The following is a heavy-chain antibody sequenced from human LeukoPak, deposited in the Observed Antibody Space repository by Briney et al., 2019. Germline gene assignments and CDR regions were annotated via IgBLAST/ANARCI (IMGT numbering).Heavy chain of an antibody. CDR3: AKLLRATDY. V-gene: IGHV3-30*02. D-gene: IGHD2/OR15-2a*01. CDR2: IRYDGNNK. J-gene: IGHJ4*02. Sequence: PGGSLRLSCAASGFTFRSYGMHWVRQAPGKGLEWVAFIRYDGNNKFHADSVKGRLIISRDNSKNTLYLQMNSLRAEDTAEYYCAKLLRATDYWGQGTLVTVSS. CDR1: GFTFRSYG.